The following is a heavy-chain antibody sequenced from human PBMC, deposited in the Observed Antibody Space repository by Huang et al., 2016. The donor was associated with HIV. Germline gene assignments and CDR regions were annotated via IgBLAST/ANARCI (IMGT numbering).Heavy chain of an antibody. CDR2: IKQDESEK. CDR3: ATKTAGMDI. D-gene: IGHD1-7*01. CDR1: TFTFGAYW. J-gene: IGHJ6*02. V-gene: IGHV3-7*01. Sequence: LESGGRSVQPGGSIKLSCVGSTFTFGAYWMSWVRQPTGKGLEWVANIKQDESEKYYVDSVKGRFNISRDNARKVLFLEMDNLRVEDTAIYFCATKTAGMDIWGQGTTVTVSS.